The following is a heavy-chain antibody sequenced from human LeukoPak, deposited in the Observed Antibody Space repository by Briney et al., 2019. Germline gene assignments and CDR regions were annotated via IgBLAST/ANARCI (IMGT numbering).Heavy chain of an antibody. Sequence: GESLKISCKASGYSFTNYWIGWVRQLPGKGLEWMGIIYPGDSDTRYSPSFQGQVTISADKSISTAYLQWSSLKASDTAMYYCARRSYCGGDCYSDFWGQGTLVTVSS. V-gene: IGHV5-51*01. CDR2: IYPGDSDT. CDR1: GYSFTNYW. D-gene: IGHD2-21*02. CDR3: ARRSYCGGDCYSDF. J-gene: IGHJ4*02.